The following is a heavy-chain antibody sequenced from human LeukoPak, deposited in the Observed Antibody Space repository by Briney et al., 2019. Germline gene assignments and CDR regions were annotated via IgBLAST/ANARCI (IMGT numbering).Heavy chain of an antibody. CDR1: GGSISSGGYY. Sequence: SETLSLTCTVSGGSISSGGYYWSWIRQHPGKGLEWIGYIYYSGTTYYNPSLKSRVTISVDTSKNQFSLKLSSVTAADTAVYYCARVYITMVRGINWFDPWGQGTLVTVSS. D-gene: IGHD3-10*01. V-gene: IGHV4-31*03. CDR2: IYYSGTT. J-gene: IGHJ5*02. CDR3: ARVYITMVRGINWFDP.